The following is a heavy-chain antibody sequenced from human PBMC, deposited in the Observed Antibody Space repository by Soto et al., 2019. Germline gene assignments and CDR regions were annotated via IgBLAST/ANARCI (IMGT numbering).Heavy chain of an antibody. V-gene: IGHV3-23*01. CDR1: GFTFSNYA. CDR3: AKDDRGYYRPFDY. J-gene: IGHJ4*02. CDR2: ISGGGGST. D-gene: IGHD3-22*01. Sequence: EVQLLESGGGLVQPGGSLRLSCAASGFTFSNYAMNWVRQAPGKGLEWVSAISGGGGSTYYADSVKGRFAISRDNSKDTLHLQMNSLRAEDTAVYFCAKDDRGYYRPFDYWGQGALVTVSS.